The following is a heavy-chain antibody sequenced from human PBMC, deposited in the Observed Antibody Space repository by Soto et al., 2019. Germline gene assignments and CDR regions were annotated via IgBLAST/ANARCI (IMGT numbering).Heavy chain of an antibody. CDR3: ARGNYNYYYYYGMGV. V-gene: IGHV4-34*01. D-gene: IGHD1-7*01. Sequence: PSETLSLTCAVYGGSFSGYYWSWIRQPPGKGLEWIGEINHSGSTNYNPSLKSRVTISVDTSKNQFSLKLSSVTAADTAVYYCARGNYNYYYYYGMGVWGQGTTVTVSS. J-gene: IGHJ6*02. CDR2: INHSGST. CDR1: GGSFSGYY.